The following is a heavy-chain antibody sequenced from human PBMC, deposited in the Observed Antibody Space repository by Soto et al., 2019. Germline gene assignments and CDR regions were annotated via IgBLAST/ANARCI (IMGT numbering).Heavy chain of an antibody. CDR2: IDPSDSYT. D-gene: IGHD5-12*01. CDR3: ARHPDLRGDGYNFIDY. Sequence: PGESLKISCKGSGYSFTSYWINWVRQMPGKGLEWMGRIDPSDSYTNYSPSFQGHVTISADKSISTAYLQWSSLKASDTAMYYCARHPDLRGDGYNFIDYWGQGTLVTVSS. CDR1: GYSFTSYW. V-gene: IGHV5-10-1*01. J-gene: IGHJ4*02.